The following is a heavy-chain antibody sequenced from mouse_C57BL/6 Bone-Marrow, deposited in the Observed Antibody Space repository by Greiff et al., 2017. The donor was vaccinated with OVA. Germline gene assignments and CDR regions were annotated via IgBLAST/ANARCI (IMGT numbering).Heavy chain of an antibody. CDR1: GFTFSDYG. CDR2: ISSGSSTI. Sequence: EVKVEESGGGLVKPGGSLKLSCAASGFTFSDYGMHWVRQAPEKGLEWVAYISSGSSTIYYADTVKGRFTISRDNAKNTLFLQMTSLRSEDTAMYYCARERYGHFDYWGQGTTLTVSS. V-gene: IGHV5-17*01. D-gene: IGHD1-1*02. J-gene: IGHJ2*01. CDR3: ARERYGHFDY.